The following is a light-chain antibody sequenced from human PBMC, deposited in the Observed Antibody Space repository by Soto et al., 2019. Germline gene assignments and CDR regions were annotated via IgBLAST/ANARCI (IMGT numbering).Light chain of an antibody. CDR2: KAS. CDR1: QSVSSW. Sequence: DIQMTQSPSTLSAPVGDRVTITCRASQSVSSWLAWYQQKPGKAPKFLMSKASNLESGVPSRFSGSGSGTEFTLTISSLQPDDFATYYCQQYETYPLTFGGGTKVEIK. J-gene: IGKJ4*01. CDR3: QQYETYPLT. V-gene: IGKV1-5*03.